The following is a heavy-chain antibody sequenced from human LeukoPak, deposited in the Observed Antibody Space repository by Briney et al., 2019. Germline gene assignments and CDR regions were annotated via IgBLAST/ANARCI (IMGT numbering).Heavy chain of an antibody. V-gene: IGHV3-53*01. Sequence: GGSLRLSCAASGFTVSNNYMTWVRQAPGKGLEWVSLISTSGSPYYTDSVKGRFTISRDNSKNTLFLQMNSLRAEDTAVYYCVRGFRGYSFDYWGQGTLVTVSS. J-gene: IGHJ4*02. CDR3: VRGFRGYSFDY. CDR2: ISTSGSP. CDR1: GFTVSNNY.